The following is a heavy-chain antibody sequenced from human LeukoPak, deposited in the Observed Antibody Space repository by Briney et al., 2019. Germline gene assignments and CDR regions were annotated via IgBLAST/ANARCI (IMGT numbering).Heavy chain of an antibody. CDR1: GYSFTTYW. CDR2: IYPGDSDT. J-gene: IGHJ4*02. D-gene: IGHD6-19*01. V-gene: IGHV5-51*01. Sequence: GESLKISCRGSGYSFTTYWIGWVRQMPGKGLEWMGIIYPGDSDTRYTPSFQGQVTMSADKSINTAYLQWSSLKASDTAMYYCARPHSSGWGYWGQGTLVTVSS. CDR3: ARPHSSGWGY.